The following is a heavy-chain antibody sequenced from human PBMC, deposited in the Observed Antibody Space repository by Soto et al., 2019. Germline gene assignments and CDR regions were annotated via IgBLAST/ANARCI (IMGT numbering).Heavy chain of an antibody. Sequence: SETLSLTCTVSGASISGFYWSWIRKSAGKGLGWIGRIYATGTTDYNPSLKSRVMMSVDTSKKQFSLKLRSVTAAETAVYYCVRDGTKTLRDWFDPWGQGISVTVSS. D-gene: IGHD1-1*01. CDR3: VRDGTKTLRDWFDP. J-gene: IGHJ5*02. V-gene: IGHV4-4*07. CDR2: IYATGTT. CDR1: GASISGFY.